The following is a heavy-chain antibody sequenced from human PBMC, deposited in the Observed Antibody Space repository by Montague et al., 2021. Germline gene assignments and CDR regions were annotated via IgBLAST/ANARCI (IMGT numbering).Heavy chain of an antibody. CDR3: ARDQGQGYCGGDCYVGLDY. CDR1: GFPFSNYW. CDR2: INQDGSEK. Sequence: SRRLSCAASGFPFSNYWMSWVRQAPGKGLEWVANINQDGSEKHYVDSVKGRFTISRDNAKNSLYLQMNSLRAEDTAVYFCARDQGQGYCGGDCYVGLDYWGQGTLVTASS. J-gene: IGHJ4*02. V-gene: IGHV3-7*01. D-gene: IGHD2-21*01.